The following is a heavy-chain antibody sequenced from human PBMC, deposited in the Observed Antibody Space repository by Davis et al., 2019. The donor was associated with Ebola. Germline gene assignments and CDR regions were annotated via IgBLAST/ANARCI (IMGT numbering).Heavy chain of an antibody. CDR1: GGTFSSYA. J-gene: IGHJ6*02. CDR3: ASTGIAARGPYYYGMDV. V-gene: IGHV1-69*06. Sequence: SVKVSCKASGGTFSSYAISWVRQAPGQGLEWMGGIIPIFGTANYAQKFQGRVTITADKSTSTAYMELSSLRSENTAVYYCASTGIAARGPYYYGMDVWGQGTTVTVSS. D-gene: IGHD6-6*01. CDR2: IIPIFGTA.